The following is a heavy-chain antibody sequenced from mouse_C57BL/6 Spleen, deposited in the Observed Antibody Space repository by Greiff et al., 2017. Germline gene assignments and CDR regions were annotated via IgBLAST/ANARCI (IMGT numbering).Heavy chain of an antibody. Sequence: EVKLMESGPGLVKPSQSLSLTCSVTGYSITSGYYWNWIRQFPGNKLEWMGYISYDGSNNYNPSLRNRITITRDTSKNQFFLKLNSVTAEDTATYYCAERVGFAYWGQGTLVTVSA. D-gene: IGHD1-3*01. V-gene: IGHV3-6*01. J-gene: IGHJ3*01. CDR1: GYSITSGYY. CDR2: ISYDGSN. CDR3: AERVGFAY.